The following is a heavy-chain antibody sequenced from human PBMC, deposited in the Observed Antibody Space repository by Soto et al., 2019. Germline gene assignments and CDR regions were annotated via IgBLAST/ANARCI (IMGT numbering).Heavy chain of an antibody. CDR2: INPNSGGT. J-gene: IGHJ6*03. D-gene: IGHD2-2*01. CDR1: GYTFTGYY. Sequence: ASVKVSCKASGYTFTGYYMHWVRQAPGQGLEWMGWINPNSGGTNYAQKFQGWVTMTRDTSISTAYMELSRLRSDDTAVYYCARASVYRGSLGLPADMVPHYYYMDVWGKGTTVTVSS. CDR3: ARASVYRGSLGLPADMVPHYYYMDV. V-gene: IGHV1-2*04.